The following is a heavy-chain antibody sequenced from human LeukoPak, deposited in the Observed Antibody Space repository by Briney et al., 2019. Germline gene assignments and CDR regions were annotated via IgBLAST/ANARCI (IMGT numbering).Heavy chain of an antibody. Sequence: SETLSLTCTVSGGSISSGDYYWSWIRQPPGKGLEWIGYIYYSGSTYYKPSLKSRVTISVDTSKNQFSLKLSSVTAADTAVYYCARAAVGVVDYWGQGTLVTVSS. CDR2: IYYSGST. CDR3: ARAAVGVVDY. D-gene: IGHD6-19*01. V-gene: IGHV4-30-4*01. CDR1: GGSISSGDYY. J-gene: IGHJ4*02.